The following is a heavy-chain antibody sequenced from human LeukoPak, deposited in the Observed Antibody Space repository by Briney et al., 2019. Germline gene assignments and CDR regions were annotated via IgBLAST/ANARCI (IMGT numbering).Heavy chain of an antibody. Sequence: PSETLSLTCTVSGGSISSYYWSWIRQPPGKGLEWIGYIYYSGSTNYNPSLKSRVTISVDTSKNQFSLKLSPVTASDTAVYYCARVGLVGAYYYYYYMDVWGKGTTVTVSS. J-gene: IGHJ6*03. V-gene: IGHV4-59*01. CDR3: ARVGLVGAYYYYYYMDV. D-gene: IGHD1-26*01. CDR2: IYYSGST. CDR1: GGSISSYY.